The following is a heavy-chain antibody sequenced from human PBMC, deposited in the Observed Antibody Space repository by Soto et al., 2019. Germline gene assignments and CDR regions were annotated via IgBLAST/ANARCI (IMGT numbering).Heavy chain of an antibody. CDR3: ARAPKVSGSSQTRPDF. J-gene: IGHJ4*02. CDR2: ISQSGNT. V-gene: IGHV4-34*01. Sequence: SETLSLTCSIYSGSFSGYYWSWIRQPPGKGLEWIGEISQSGNTNYSPSLKSRVSISIDTSKKQFPLNLASVSAADTAVYYCARAPKVSGSSQTRPDFWGQGTLVTVSS. CDR1: SGSFSGYY. D-gene: IGHD6-6*01.